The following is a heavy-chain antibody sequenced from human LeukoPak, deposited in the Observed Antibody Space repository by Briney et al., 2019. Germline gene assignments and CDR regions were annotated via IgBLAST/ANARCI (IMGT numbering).Heavy chain of an antibody. V-gene: IGHV3-30*04. CDR2: ISYDGSSK. CDR3: AKDFSVYNYDSRVLDY. Sequence: GGSLRLSCAASGFTFSTYAMHWVRQAPGKGLEWVAVISYDGSSKYYADSVKGRFTISRDNSKNTLYLQMNRLRAEDTAVYYCAKDFSVYNYDSRVLDYWGQGTLVTVSS. J-gene: IGHJ4*02. CDR1: GFTFSTYA. D-gene: IGHD3-22*01.